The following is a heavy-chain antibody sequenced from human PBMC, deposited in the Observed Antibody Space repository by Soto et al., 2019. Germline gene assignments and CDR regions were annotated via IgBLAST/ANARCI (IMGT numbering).Heavy chain of an antibody. Sequence: ASVKDSCKASGFTFTNSAMQWVRQARGQRLEWIGWIVVGSGNTNYAQKFQERVTITRDMSTSTAYMELSSLRSEDTAVYYCAADRYCGGDCYAFDYWGQGTLVTVSS. D-gene: IGHD2-21*01. CDR3: AADRYCGGDCYAFDY. V-gene: IGHV1-58*02. J-gene: IGHJ4*02. CDR2: IVVGSGNT. CDR1: GFTFTNSA.